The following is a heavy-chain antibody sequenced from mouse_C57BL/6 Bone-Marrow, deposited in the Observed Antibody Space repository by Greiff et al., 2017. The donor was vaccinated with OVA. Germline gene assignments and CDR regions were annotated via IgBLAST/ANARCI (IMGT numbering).Heavy chain of an antibody. CDR3: AISTVMAY. CDR1: GYTFTSYW. D-gene: IGHD2-1*01. CDR2: IYPGSGST. Sequence: QVQLQQSGAELVKPGDSVQMSCTASGYTFTSYWITWVKQRPGQDLEWIGDIYPGSGSTNYNEKFKSKATLTVDTSSSTSYMQLSSLTSEDSAVYCCAISTVMAYWGQGTTLTVSS. V-gene: IGHV1-55*01. J-gene: IGHJ2*01.